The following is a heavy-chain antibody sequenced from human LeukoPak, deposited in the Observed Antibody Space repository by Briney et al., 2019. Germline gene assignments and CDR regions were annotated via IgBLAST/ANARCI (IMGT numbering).Heavy chain of an antibody. V-gene: IGHV3-69-1*01. CDR3: ATYSSLNRREFQY. Sequence: PGGSLRLSCAASGFTFSDYYMNWVPQAPGKGLEWVSSISSSSTIYYADSVKGRFTISRDNRKNLLHLQMNSLRPDDSAVYYCATYSSLNRREFQYWGQGTLLTVSS. J-gene: IGHJ1*01. CDR1: GFTFSDYY. CDR2: ISSSSTI. D-gene: IGHD3-22*01.